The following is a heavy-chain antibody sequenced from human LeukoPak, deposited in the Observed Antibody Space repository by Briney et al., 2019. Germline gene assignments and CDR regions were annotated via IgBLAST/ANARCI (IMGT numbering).Heavy chain of an antibody. V-gene: IGHV3-30*04. Sequence: GGSLRLSCAASGFTFTTYAMHWVRQAPGEGLEWVAIISYDGSNKYYGDSVKGRFTISRDNSKNTLYLQMNSLNTEDTAVYYCARGNGWRLDFWGQGTLVTVSS. CDR1: GFTFTTYA. CDR2: ISYDGSNK. D-gene: IGHD6-19*01. CDR3: ARGNGWRLDF. J-gene: IGHJ4*02.